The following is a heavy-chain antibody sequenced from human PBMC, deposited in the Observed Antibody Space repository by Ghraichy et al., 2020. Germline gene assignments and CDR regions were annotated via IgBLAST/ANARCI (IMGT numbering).Heavy chain of an antibody. Sequence: ASVKVSCKASGYTFTSYGISWVRQAPGQGLEWMGWISAYNGNTNYAQKLQGRVTMTTDTSTSTAYMELRSLRSDDTAVYYCARVRAERFLDQPSGWFDPWGQGTLVTVSS. D-gene: IGHD3-3*01. CDR2: ISAYNGNT. V-gene: IGHV1-18*01. J-gene: IGHJ5*02. CDR1: GYTFTSYG. CDR3: ARVRAERFLDQPSGWFDP.